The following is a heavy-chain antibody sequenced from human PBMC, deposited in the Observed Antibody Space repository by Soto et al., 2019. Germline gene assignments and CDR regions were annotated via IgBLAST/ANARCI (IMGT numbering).Heavy chain of an antibody. J-gene: IGHJ4*02. CDR3: ARDYYDSSGGYPFVDY. Sequence: PVKVSCKASGCTFSSYAISWVRQAPGQGLEWMGGIIPIVGTANYAQKFQGRVTITADESTSTAYMELSSLRSEDTAVYYCARDYYDSSGGYPFVDYWGQGTLITVSS. D-gene: IGHD3-22*01. V-gene: IGHV1-69*13. CDR2: IIPIVGTA. CDR1: GCTFSSYA.